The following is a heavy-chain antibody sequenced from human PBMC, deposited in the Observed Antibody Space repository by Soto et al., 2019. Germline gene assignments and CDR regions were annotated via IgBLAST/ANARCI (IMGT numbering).Heavy chain of an antibody. CDR3: AKDVCSGSTTSCYTRLDF. CDR1: VVTFDDYA. V-gene: IGHV3-43D*04. Sequence: GSLRLSCAASVVTFDDYAIHWVLRAPGKGLEWVSLISWYGGRTYYADSVRGRFIVSRDSSKNSLYLQMSSLRVEDTALYYCAKDVCSGSTTSCYTRLDFWGQGALVTVPS. J-gene: IGHJ4*02. D-gene: IGHD2-2*02. CDR2: ISWYGGRT.